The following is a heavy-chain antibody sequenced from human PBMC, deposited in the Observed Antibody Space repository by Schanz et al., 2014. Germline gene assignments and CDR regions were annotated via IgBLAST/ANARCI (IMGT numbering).Heavy chain of an antibody. CDR3: AKTPREYCNYDNCPNWFDS. V-gene: IGHV3-48*01. Sequence: EVQLVESGGGLVQPGGSLRLSCAASGFTFSSYSMNWVRQAPGKGLEWVSYISSSSSTRYYADSVKGRFTISRDNAKNSLFLQMNSLRAEDTAVYYCAKTPREYCNYDNCPNWFDSWGQGTLVTGSS. D-gene: IGHD2-15*01. CDR2: ISSSSSTR. CDR1: GFTFSSYS. J-gene: IGHJ5*01.